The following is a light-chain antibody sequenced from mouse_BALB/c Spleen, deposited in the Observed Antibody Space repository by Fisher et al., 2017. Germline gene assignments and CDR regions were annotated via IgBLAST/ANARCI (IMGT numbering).Light chain of an antibody. V-gene: IGKV4-91*01. J-gene: IGKJ1*01. Sequence: DIVITQSTTTMAASPGEKIIITCSATSSISSNYLHWYQQRPGFSPKLLIYRPSNLASGVPSRSSGSGSGTFYSLTISSVEAEDAADYYCHQWSSWTFGGGTKLEIK. CDR1: SSISSNY. CDR3: HQWSSWT. CDR2: RPS.